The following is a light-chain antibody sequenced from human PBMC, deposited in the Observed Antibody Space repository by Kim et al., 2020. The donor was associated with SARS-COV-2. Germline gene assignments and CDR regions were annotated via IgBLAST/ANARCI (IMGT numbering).Light chain of an antibody. CDR3: LQYGSSSPT. CDR2: GAS. CDR1: QSVSSNY. Sequence: PGERATLSCRASQSVSSNYLAWYQQKPGQAPRLLIYGASSRATGIPDRFSGSGSGTDFTLTISRLEPDDFALYYCLQYGSSSPTFGQGTKLE. V-gene: IGKV3-20*01. J-gene: IGKJ2*01.